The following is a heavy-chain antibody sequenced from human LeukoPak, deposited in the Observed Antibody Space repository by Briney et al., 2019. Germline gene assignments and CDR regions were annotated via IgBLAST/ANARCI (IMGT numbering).Heavy chain of an antibody. CDR1: GFTFSSYA. CDR2: ISYDGSNK. Sequence: GGSLRLSCAASGFTFSSYAMHWVRQAPGKGLEWVAVISYDGSNKYYADSVKGRFTISRDNSKNTLYLQMNSLRTEDTAVYYCARPLKDYWGQGTLVTVSS. J-gene: IGHJ4*02. V-gene: IGHV3-30*04. CDR3: ARPLKDY.